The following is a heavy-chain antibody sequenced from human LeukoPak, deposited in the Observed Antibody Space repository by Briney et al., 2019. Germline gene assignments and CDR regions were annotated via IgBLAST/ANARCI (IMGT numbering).Heavy chain of an antibody. CDR3: ARDAYGGRYYYYYYGMDV. D-gene: IGHD4-17*01. V-gene: IGHV1-2*02. Sequence: LEGMGXXNPNSGGTNYAQKFQGRVTMTRDTSISTAYMELSRLRSDDTAVYYCARDAYGGRYYYYYYGMDVWGQGTTVTVSS. J-gene: IGHJ6*02. CDR2: XNPNSGGT.